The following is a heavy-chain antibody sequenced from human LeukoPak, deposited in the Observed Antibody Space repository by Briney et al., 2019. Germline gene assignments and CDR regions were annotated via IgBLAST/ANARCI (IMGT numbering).Heavy chain of an antibody. CDR1: GYTFTSYD. J-gene: IGHJ5*02. CDR3: ARGSGLWFGENNWFDP. Sequence: ASVKVSCKASGYTFTSYDINWVRQATGQGLEWMGWMNPNSGNTGYAQKFQGRVTITRNTSISTAYMELSSLRSEDTAGYYCARGSGLWFGENNWFDPWGQGTLVTVSS. V-gene: IGHV1-8*03. D-gene: IGHD3-10*01. CDR2: MNPNSGNT.